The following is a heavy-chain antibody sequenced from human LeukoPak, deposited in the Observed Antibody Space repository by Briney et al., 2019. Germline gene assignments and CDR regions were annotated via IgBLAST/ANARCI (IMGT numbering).Heavy chain of an antibody. J-gene: IGHJ3*02. CDR2: IIPILGIA. Sequence: ASVKVSCKASGGTFSSYTISWVRQAPGQGLEWMGRIIPILGIANYAQKFQGRVTITADESTSTAYMELSSLRSEDTAVYYCARKGYCSGGSCYLDAFDIWGQGTMVTVSS. CDR3: ARKGYCSGGSCYLDAFDI. V-gene: IGHV1-69*02. CDR1: GGTFSSYT. D-gene: IGHD2-15*01.